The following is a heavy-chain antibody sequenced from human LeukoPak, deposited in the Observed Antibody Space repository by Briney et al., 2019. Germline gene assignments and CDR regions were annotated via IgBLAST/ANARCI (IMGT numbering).Heavy chain of an antibody. CDR3: AKDPSTPDSGSYYP. V-gene: IGHV3-23*01. CDR2: ISGSGGST. CDR1: GFTFSSYA. J-gene: IGHJ3*01. Sequence: GGSLRLSRAASGFTFSSYAMSWVRQAPGKGLEWVSAISGSGGSTYYADSVKGRFTISRDNSKNTLYLQMNSLRAEDTAVYYCAKDPSTPDSGSYYPWGQGTMVTVSS. D-gene: IGHD1-26*01.